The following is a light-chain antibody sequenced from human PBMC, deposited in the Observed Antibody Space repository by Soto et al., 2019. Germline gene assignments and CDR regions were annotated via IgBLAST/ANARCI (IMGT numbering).Light chain of an antibody. CDR2: KAS. Sequence: ILMSQSPSSLSASIGDRVKITCRASQDLGKWLAWYQQKPGKAPKLLIHKASTLSEGVPSRFSGFGSGTEYILTISDLQPDDFGTYFCQQYTSYWTFGQRTMVEIK. J-gene: IGKJ1*01. CDR1: QDLGKW. V-gene: IGKV1-5*03. CDR3: QQYTSYWT.